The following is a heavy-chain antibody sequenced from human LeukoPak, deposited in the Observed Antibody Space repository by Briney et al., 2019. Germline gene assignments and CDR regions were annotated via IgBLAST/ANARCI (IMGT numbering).Heavy chain of an antibody. J-gene: IGHJ4*02. CDR2: IYPRDGST. D-gene: IGHD3-3*01. CDR3: ARSGRHGFYYDFWSGYPRPLGFDY. Sequence: ASVKVSCKASGYTFTSNYIHWVRQAPGQGLEWMGMIYPRDGSTSYAQKFQGRVTMTRNTSISTAYMELSSLRSEDTAVYYCARSGRHGFYYDFWSGYPRPLGFDYWGQGTLVTVSS. V-gene: IGHV1-46*01. CDR1: GYTFTSNY.